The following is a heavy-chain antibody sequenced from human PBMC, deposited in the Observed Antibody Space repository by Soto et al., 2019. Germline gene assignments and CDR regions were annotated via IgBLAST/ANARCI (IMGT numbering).Heavy chain of an antibody. CDR3: ARGSSEWHQYPWDV. V-gene: IGHV1-18*01. J-gene: IGHJ6*02. CDR1: GYTFDRFG. Sequence: QVQLVQSGGDVQRPGASVKVSCKGSGYTFDRFGISWVRQAPGQGLEWMGWISPYSGNTNYAGKCQGRVVLPSDTATNTAYRELRSRTDDDTAVYFGARGSSEWHQYPWDVWGQGTTVSVSS. D-gene: IGHD6-6*01. CDR2: ISPYSGNT.